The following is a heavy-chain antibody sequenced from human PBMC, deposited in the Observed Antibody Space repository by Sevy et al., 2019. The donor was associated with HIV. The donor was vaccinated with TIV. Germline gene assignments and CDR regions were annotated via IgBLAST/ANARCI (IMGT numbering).Heavy chain of an antibody. D-gene: IGHD2-15*01. Sequence: GWSLRLSCAASGFTIRTYNMNWVRQAPGKGLEWVSSISSSSTYIYYADSVKGRFTISRDNTKNSRYLQMSSLRAEDTAVYYCARDLVIPATTDYFYYGMAVWGQGTTVTVSS. CDR3: ARDLVIPATTDYFYYGMAV. J-gene: IGHJ6*02. CDR2: ISSSSTYI. V-gene: IGHV3-21*01. CDR1: GFTIRTYN.